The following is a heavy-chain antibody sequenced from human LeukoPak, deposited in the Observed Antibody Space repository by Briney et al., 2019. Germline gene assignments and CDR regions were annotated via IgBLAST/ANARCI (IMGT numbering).Heavy chain of an antibody. V-gene: IGHV3-7*03. CDR1: GFIFKDYW. D-gene: IGHD3-16*01. Sequence: GGSLRLSCAASGFIFKDYWMIWVRQAPGKGLEWVANIKQDGSEKYYVDSVKGRFTISRDNAKNSLYLQMNTLRAEDTAMYYCAKDAQPRSRWFDLWGQGTLVTVS. J-gene: IGHJ5*02. CDR3: AKDAQPRSRWFDL. CDR2: IKQDGSEK.